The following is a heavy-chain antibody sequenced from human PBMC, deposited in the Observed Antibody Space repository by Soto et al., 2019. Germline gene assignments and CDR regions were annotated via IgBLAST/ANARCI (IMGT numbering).Heavy chain of an antibody. CDR1: GVTFIEYC. Sequence: GGSLGLSCSASGVTFIEYCMHWFRQSPGKGLQYVSTISSDGDITYYADSVKGRFTISRDNSKNTLYLQMNSLRPEDTAVYYCVKVSTFYDILTGYYSTNFFDPWGQGTLVTVLL. CDR2: ISSDGDIT. D-gene: IGHD3-9*01. J-gene: IGHJ5*02. V-gene: IGHV3-64D*06. CDR3: VKVSTFYDILTGYYSTNFFDP.